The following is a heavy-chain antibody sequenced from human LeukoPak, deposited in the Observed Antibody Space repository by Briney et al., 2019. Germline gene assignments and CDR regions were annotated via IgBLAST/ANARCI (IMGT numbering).Heavy chain of an antibody. CDR2: IIPIFGTA. Sequence: ASVKVSCKASGYTFSSYDINWVRQAPGQGLEWMGGIIPIFGTANYAQKFQGRVTITADKSTSTAYMELSSLRSEDTAVYYCARSGGSYLKLYYFDYWGQGTLVTVSS. CDR3: ARSGGSYLKLYYFDY. CDR1: GYTFSSYD. V-gene: IGHV1-69*06. D-gene: IGHD1-26*01. J-gene: IGHJ4*02.